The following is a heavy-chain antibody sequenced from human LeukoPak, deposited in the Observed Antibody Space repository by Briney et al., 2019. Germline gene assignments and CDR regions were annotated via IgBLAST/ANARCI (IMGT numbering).Heavy chain of an antibody. CDR2: VSGSGGSA. CDR1: GFTFSSYA. CDR3: AKIPSATENFDY. Sequence: GGSLRLSCGVAGFTFSSYAMSWVRQAPGKGLEWVSAVSGSGGSAYYADSVKGRFTISRDNAKNTLYLQMDSLRAEDTAIYYCAKIPSATENFDYWGQGTLVMVSS. D-gene: IGHD5-12*01. J-gene: IGHJ4*02. V-gene: IGHV3-23*01.